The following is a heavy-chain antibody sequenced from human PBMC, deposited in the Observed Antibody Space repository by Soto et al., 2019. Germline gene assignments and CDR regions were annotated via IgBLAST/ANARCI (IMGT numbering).Heavy chain of an antibody. CDR1: GGSLNNGNYY. J-gene: IGHJ5*02. V-gene: IGHV4-61*01. CDR2: IYYSGST. D-gene: IGHD2-8*01. Sequence: QLQLQESGPGLVKPSETLTLTCKVSGGSLNNGNYYWSWIRQPPGKGLEWIGHIYYSGSTDYNPSLKRRVVISINTSKHQFSLKLNSVTAADTAVYFCAKDPGVGLSARWFDPWGQGALVTVSS. CDR3: AKDPGVGLSARWFDP.